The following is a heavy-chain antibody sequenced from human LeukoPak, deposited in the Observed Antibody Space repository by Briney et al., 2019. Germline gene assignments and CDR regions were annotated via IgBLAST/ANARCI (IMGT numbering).Heavy chain of an antibody. J-gene: IGHJ4*02. V-gene: IGHV1-2*06. CDR2: INPNSGGT. CDR3: ASDRELWFGELLSSISDY. CDR1: GYTFTGYY. Sequence: ASVKVSCKASGYTFTGYYMHWVRQAPGQGLEWMGRINPNSGGTNYAQKFQGRVTMTRDTTISTAYMELSRQGSDDAAMYWRASDRELWFGELLSSISDYWGEGTLVTVSP. D-gene: IGHD3-10*01.